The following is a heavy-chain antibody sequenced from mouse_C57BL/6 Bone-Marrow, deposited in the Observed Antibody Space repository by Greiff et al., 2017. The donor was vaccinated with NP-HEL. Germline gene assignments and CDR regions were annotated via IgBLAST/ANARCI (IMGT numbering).Heavy chain of an antibody. J-gene: IGHJ1*03. CDR3: ARHYDGRGYFDV. CDR2: IDPSDSYT. Sequence: QVQLQQPGAELVMPGASVKLSCKASGYTFTSYWMHWVKQRPGQGLEWIGEIDPSDSYTNYNQKFKGKSTLTVDKSSSTAYMQLSSLTSEDSAVYYWARHYDGRGYFDVWGTGTTVTVSS. CDR1: GYTFTSYW. D-gene: IGHD1-2*01. V-gene: IGHV1-69*01.